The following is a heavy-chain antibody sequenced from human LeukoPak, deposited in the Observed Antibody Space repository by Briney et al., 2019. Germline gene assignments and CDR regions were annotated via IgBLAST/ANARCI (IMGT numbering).Heavy chain of an antibody. V-gene: IGHV3-30-3*01. D-gene: IGHD4-23*01. CDR3: AKGSYGGNSPEYFQH. CDR1: GFTFRSYA. CDR2: ISYDGSNK. Sequence: PGGSLRLSCAASGFTFRSYAMHWVRQAPGKGLEWVAVISYDGSNKYYADSVKGRFTISRDNSKNTLYLQMNSLRAEDTAVYYCAKGSYGGNSPEYFQHWGQGTLVTVSS. J-gene: IGHJ1*01.